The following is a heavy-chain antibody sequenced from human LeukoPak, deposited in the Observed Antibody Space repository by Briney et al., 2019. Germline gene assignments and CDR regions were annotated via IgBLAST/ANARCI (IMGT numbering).Heavy chain of an antibody. CDR2: ISSSSSYI. J-gene: IGHJ4*02. CDR3: ARGWVVGATAY. D-gene: IGHD1-26*01. Sequence: GGSLRLSCAASGFTFSNFWMAWVRQAPGKGLEWVSSISSSSSYIYYADSVKGRFTISRDNAKNSLYLQMNSLRAEDTAVYYCARGWVVGATAYWGQGTLVTVSS. CDR1: GFTFSNFW. V-gene: IGHV3-21*01.